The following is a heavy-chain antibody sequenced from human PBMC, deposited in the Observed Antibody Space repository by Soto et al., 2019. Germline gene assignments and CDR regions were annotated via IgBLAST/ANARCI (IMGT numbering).Heavy chain of an antibody. V-gene: IGHV1-18*01. J-gene: IGHJ4*02. D-gene: IGHD6-6*01. CDR2: ISAYNGNT. Sequence: GASVKVSCKTSGFTFTNYGINWVRQAPGQGLEWMGWISAYNGNTNYAQKFQGRVTVTTDTSTTTAYMELRSLRPDDTAVYYCARGGSASDFDRWGQGTLVTVSS. CDR1: GFTFTNYG. CDR3: ARGGSASDFDR.